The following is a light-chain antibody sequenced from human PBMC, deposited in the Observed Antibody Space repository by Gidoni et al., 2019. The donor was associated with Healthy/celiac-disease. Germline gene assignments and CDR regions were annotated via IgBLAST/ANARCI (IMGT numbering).Light chain of an antibody. CDR1: QSVSSY. J-gene: IGKJ4*01. CDR3: QQRSNWLT. CDR2: DAS. Sequence: EIVLTQSPATLSVSPGERATLSCSASQSVSSYLASYQQKPGQAPTLLSYDASNRATGIPARVSGSGSGTDFTLTIRNLEPEDFAVYYCQQRSNWLTFGGGTQVEIK. V-gene: IGKV3-11*01.